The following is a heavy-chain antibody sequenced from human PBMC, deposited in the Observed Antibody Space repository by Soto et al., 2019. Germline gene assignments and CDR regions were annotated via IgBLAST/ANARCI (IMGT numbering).Heavy chain of an antibody. CDR2: IYYSGST. V-gene: IGHV4-39*01. D-gene: IGHD3-10*01. Sequence: QLRLQESGPGLVKPSETLSLTCTVSGGSISSSSYYWGWIRQPPGKGLEWIGSIYYSGSTYYNPSLKSRVTISVDTSKNQFSLKLSSVTAADTAVYYCARPGEFGYFDYWGQGTLVTVSS. CDR1: GGSISSSSYY. CDR3: ARPGEFGYFDY. J-gene: IGHJ4*02.